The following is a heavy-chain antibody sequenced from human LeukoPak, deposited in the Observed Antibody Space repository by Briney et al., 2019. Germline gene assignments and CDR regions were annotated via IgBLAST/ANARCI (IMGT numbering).Heavy chain of an antibody. CDR3: ARDSPKRYSGSYFDY. Sequence: SETLSLTCTVSGGSISSGAYYWSWIRQPPGKGLEWIGYIYHTGSTYYNPSLKSRVTISVDRSKNQFSLKLSSVTAADTAVYYCARDSPKRYSGSYFDYWGQGTLVTVSS. J-gene: IGHJ4*02. CDR1: GGSISSGAYY. V-gene: IGHV4-30-2*01. D-gene: IGHD1-26*01. CDR2: IYHTGST.